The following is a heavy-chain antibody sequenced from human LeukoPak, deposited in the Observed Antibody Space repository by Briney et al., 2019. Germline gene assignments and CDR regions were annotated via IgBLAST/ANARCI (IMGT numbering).Heavy chain of an antibody. CDR1: GFTFSSYA. V-gene: IGHV3-30-3*01. D-gene: IGHD2-2*01. Sequence: GGSLRLSCAASGFTFSSYAMHWVRQAPGKGLEWVAVISYDGSNKYYADPVKGRFTISRDNSKNTLYLQMNSLRAEDTAVYYCARVVVPAAFDAFDIWGQGTMVTVSS. CDR3: ARVVVPAAFDAFDI. CDR2: ISYDGSNK. J-gene: IGHJ3*02.